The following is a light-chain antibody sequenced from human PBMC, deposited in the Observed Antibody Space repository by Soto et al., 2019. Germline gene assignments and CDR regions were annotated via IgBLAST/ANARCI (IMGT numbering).Light chain of an antibody. Sequence: DIQMTQSPSTLSASIGDRVTITCRASQSISSWLAWYQQKPGKAPKLLIYKASNLESGVPSRFSGSGSGTEFTLTISSLQPDEFATYYCQQYNSYRYSFGQGTKLEIK. J-gene: IGKJ2*03. CDR2: KAS. V-gene: IGKV1-5*03. CDR3: QQYNSYRYS. CDR1: QSISSW.